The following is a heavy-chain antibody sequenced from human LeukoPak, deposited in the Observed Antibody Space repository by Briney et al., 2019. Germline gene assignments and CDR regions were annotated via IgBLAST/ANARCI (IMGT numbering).Heavy chain of an antibody. J-gene: IGHJ6*03. CDR1: GGSISSGYY. CDR2: INHSGST. V-gene: IGHV4-34*01. D-gene: IGHD2-15*01. CDR3: ARSGAGVGYCSGGSCYSYHYYYYYMDV. Sequence: SETLSLTCTVSGGSISSGYYWSWIRQPPGKGLEWIGEINHSGSTNYNPSLKSRVTISVDTSKNQFSLKLSSVTAADTAVYYCARSGAGVGYCSGGSCYSYHYYYYYMDVWGKGTTVTVSS.